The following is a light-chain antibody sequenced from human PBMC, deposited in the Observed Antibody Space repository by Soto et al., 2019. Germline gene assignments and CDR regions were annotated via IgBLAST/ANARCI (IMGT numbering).Light chain of an antibody. CDR1: QSVRSN. V-gene: IGKV3-15*01. CDR3: QQYNNWPPYT. CDR2: GAS. J-gene: IGKJ2*01. Sequence: EIVMTQSPATLSVSPGERATLXCRASQSVRSNLAWYQQKPGQAPRLLIYGASTRATGIPARFSGSVSGTEFTLTISSLQSEDVAVYYCQQYNNWPPYTFGQGTKLEIK.